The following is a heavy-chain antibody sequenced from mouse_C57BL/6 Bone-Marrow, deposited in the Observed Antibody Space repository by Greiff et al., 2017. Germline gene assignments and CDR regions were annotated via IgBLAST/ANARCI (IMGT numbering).Heavy chain of an antibody. Sequence: QVHLKESGAELARPGASVKLSCKASGYTFTSYGISWVKQRTGQGLEWIGEINPRSGDTYYNEKFKGKATLTADKSSSTTYMELRSLASEDSEVYFCARGGAGSFAYWGQGTLVTVSA. CDR1: GYTFTSYG. J-gene: IGHJ3*01. D-gene: IGHD3-3*01. V-gene: IGHV1-81*01. CDR2: INPRSGDT. CDR3: ARGGAGSFAY.